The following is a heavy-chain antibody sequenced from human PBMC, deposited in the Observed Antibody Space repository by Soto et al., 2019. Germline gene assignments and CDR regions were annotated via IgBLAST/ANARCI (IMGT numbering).Heavy chain of an antibody. J-gene: IGHJ4*02. Sequence: GGSLRLSCAASGFTFSSYAMHWVRQAPGKGLEWVAVISYDGSNKYYADSVKGRFTISRDNSKDTLYLQMNSLRAEDTAVYYCARRGPNPYYYDSSGYPETGIDYWGQGTLVTVSS. CDR1: GFTFSSYA. D-gene: IGHD3-22*01. CDR2: ISYDGSNK. V-gene: IGHV3-30-3*01. CDR3: ARRGPNPYYYDSSGYPETGIDY.